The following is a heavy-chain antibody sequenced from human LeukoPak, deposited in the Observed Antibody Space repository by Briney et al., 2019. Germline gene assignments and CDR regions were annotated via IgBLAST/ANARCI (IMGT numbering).Heavy chain of an antibody. Sequence: GGSLRLSCAASGFTFSDYYMSWIRQAPGKGLEWVSYISSSGSTIYYADSVKGRFTISRDNAKNSLYLQMNSLRAEDTAVYYCARDLSYSRDDAFDLWGQGTMVTVSS. V-gene: IGHV3-11*04. J-gene: IGHJ3*01. CDR3: ARDLSYSRDDAFDL. D-gene: IGHD3-22*01. CDR1: GFTFSDYY. CDR2: ISSSGSTI.